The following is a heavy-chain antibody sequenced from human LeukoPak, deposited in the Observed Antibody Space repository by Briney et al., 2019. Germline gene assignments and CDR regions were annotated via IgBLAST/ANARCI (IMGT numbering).Heavy chain of an antibody. CDR1: GFSFSSNS. Sequence: GGSLRLSCAASGFSFSSNSMNWVRQAPGKGLEWVSSISSSSSYIYYVDSVKGRFTISRDNARNSLYLQMNSLRSEDTAVYYCARDNSVGDYAWWFDPWGQGTLVTVSS. CDR2: ISSSSSYI. J-gene: IGHJ5*02. D-gene: IGHD1-26*01. CDR3: ARDNSVGDYAWWFDP. V-gene: IGHV3-21*04.